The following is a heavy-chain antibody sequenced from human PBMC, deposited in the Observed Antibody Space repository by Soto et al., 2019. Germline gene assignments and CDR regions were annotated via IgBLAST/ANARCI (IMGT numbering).Heavy chain of an antibody. CDR3: ARDFGSDLSAPGAVFDS. J-gene: IGHJ4*02. D-gene: IGHD3-3*01. V-gene: IGHV1-69*13. CDR1: GGTFSSYA. Sequence: SVKVSCKASGGTFSSYAISWVRQAPGQGLEWMGGIIPIFGTANYAQKFQGRVTITADESTSTAYMELSSLRSEDTAVYYCARDFGSDLSAPGAVFDSWGQGALVTVSS. CDR2: IIPIFGTA.